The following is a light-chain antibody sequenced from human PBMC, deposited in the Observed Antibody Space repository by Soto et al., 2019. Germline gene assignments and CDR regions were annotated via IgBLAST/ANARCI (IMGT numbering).Light chain of an antibody. V-gene: IGKV1-39*01. CDR1: QSISSY. CDR3: QQSYSTPQRT. J-gene: IGKJ1*01. Sequence: DIQMTQSPSSLSASVGDRVTITCRASQSISSYLNWYQQKPGKAPKLLIYAASSLQSGVPSRFSGSGSATDFTLTISSLQPEYFATYYCQQSYSTPQRTFGQGTKVEIK. CDR2: AAS.